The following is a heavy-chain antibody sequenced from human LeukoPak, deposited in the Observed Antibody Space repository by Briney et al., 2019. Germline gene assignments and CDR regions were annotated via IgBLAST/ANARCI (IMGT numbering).Heavy chain of an antibody. J-gene: IGHJ4*02. CDR2: TYYRSKWYN. Sequence: SQTLSLTCAISGDSVSSNSAAWDWIRQSPSRGLEWLGRTYYRSKWYNDYAVSVKSRITINPDTSKNQFSLQLNSVTPEDTAVYYWEREGWGGGATLARGSFDYGGQGTLFTVSS. D-gene: IGHD1-26*01. CDR1: GDSVSSNSAA. CDR3: EREGWGGGATLARGSFDY. V-gene: IGHV6-1*01.